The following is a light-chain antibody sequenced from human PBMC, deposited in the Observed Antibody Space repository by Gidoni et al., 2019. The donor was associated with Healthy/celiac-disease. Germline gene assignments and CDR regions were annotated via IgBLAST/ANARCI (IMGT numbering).Light chain of an antibody. CDR1: QSVSSSY. CDR3: QQYGSSPRT. J-gene: IGKJ1*01. V-gene: IGKV3-20*01. Sequence: DIALTQSLGTLSLSPGERATLSCRASQSVSSSYLAWYQQKPGQAPRLLIYGASSRATGIPDRFSGSGCETGFTLTISRLEPEDFAGYYCQQYGSSPRTFGQGTKVEIK. CDR2: GAS.